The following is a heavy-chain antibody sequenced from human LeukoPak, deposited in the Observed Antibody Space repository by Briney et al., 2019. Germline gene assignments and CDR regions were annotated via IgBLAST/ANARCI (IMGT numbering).Heavy chain of an antibody. V-gene: IGHV4-59*08. Sequence: SETLFLTCTVSGGSINNYYWSWIRQPPGKGLEWIGYIYYSGSTNYNPSLKSRVTISVDTSKNQFSLKLSSVTAADTAVYYCARHGFACPFDYWGQGTLVTVSS. CDR2: IYYSGST. CDR3: ARHGFACPFDY. CDR1: GGSINNYY. J-gene: IGHJ4*02. D-gene: IGHD2-21*01.